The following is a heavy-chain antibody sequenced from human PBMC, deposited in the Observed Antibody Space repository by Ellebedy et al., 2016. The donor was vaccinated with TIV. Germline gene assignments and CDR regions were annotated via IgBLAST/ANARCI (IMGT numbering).Heavy chain of an antibody. CDR1: GFTFSSYS. D-gene: IGHD6-19*01. Sequence: GESLKISXAASGFTFSSYSMNWVRQAPGKGLEWVSSISSSSSYIYYADSVKGRFTISRDNAKNSLYLQMNSLRAEDTAVYYCARDLSELVAGTVDYWGQGTLVTVSS. J-gene: IGHJ4*02. CDR2: ISSSSSYI. CDR3: ARDLSELVAGTVDY. V-gene: IGHV3-21*01.